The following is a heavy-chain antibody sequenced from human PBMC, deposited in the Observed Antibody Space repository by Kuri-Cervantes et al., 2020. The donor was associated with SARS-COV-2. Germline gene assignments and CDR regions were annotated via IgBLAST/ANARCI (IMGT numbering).Heavy chain of an antibody. CDR3: ARGLRDGYNINDYYYYYGMDV. V-gene: IGHV3-30-3*01. D-gene: IGHD5-24*01. J-gene: IGHJ6*02. CDR1: GFSFSSYA. CDR2: ISYDGSNK. Sequence: LSLTCAATGFSFSSYAMHWVRQAPGKGLEWVAVISYDGSNKYYADSVKGRFTISRDNSKNTLYLQMNSLRAEDTAVYYCARGLRDGYNINDYYYYYGMDVWGQGTTVTVSS.